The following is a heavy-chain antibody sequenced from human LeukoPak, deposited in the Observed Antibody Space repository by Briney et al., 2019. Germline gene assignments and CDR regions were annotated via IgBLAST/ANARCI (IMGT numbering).Heavy chain of an antibody. CDR3: AIKTKGYYYGMDV. J-gene: IGHJ6*02. CDR1: GYTFTSYD. Sequence: ASVKVSCKASGYTFTSYDINWVRQATGQGLEWMGWMNPNSGNTGYAQKFQGRVTITADKSTSTAYMELGSLRSEDTAVYYCAIKTKGYYYGMDVWGQGTTVTVSS. V-gene: IGHV1-8*01. CDR2: MNPNSGNT.